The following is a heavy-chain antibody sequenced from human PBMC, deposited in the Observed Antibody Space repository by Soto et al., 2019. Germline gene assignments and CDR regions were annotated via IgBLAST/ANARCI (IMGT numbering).Heavy chain of an antibody. CDR1: GGTFSSDT. D-gene: IGHD5-12*01. J-gene: IGHJ4*02. CDR2: IIPLLDIT. Sequence: QVQLVQSGAEVKKPGSSVKVSCKASGGTFSSDTITWVRQAPGQGLEWMGRIIPLLDITNSAQKFQGRVTIIADKATSTAYMELSSLRSEDTAVYYCAQNSALGSTYSGYDAIDYWGQGTLVTVSS. V-gene: IGHV1-69*02. CDR3: AQNSALGSTYSGYDAIDY.